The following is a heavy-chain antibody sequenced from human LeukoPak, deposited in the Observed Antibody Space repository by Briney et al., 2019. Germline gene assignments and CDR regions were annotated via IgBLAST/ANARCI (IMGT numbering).Heavy chain of an antibody. CDR3: AKDDRGNEAPFDY. CDR2: ISYDGTNK. V-gene: IGHV3-30*18. J-gene: IGHJ4*02. CDR1: GFPLSNYD. Sequence: PGGSLRLSCAAPGFPLSNYDIHWVPQAPGKVLERVAVISYDGTNKYYADSVKGRFTISRDNSKNTLHLQMNSLRAEDTAVYYCAKDDRGNEAPFDYWGQGTLVTVSS.